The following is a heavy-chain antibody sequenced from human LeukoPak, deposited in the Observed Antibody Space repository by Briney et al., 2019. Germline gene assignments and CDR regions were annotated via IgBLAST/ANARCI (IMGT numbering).Heavy chain of an antibody. J-gene: IGHJ4*02. Sequence: PGGSLRLSCAASGFTFSSYGMHWVRQAPGKGLEWVAVISYDGSNKYYADSVKGRFTISRDNSKNTLYLQMNSLRAEDTAVYYCAKGGIFSSALYYFDYWGQGTLVTVSS. CDR3: AKGGIFSSALYYFDY. V-gene: IGHV3-30*18. D-gene: IGHD6-6*01. CDR2: ISYDGSNK. CDR1: GFTFSSYG.